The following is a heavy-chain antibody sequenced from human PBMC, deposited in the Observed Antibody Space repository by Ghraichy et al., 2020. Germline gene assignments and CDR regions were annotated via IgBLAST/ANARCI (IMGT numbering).Heavy chain of an antibody. CDR3: ARGSSPLFRPYDFWSGYFGDNGYYYYYGMDV. J-gene: IGHJ6*02. CDR2: MNPNSGNT. V-gene: IGHV1-8*01. Sequence: ASVKVSCKASGYTFTSYDINWVRQATGQGLEWMGWMNPNSGNTGYAQKFQGRVTMTRNTSISTAYMELSSLRSEDTAVYYCARGSSPLFRPYDFWSGYFGDNGYYYYYGMDVWGQGTTVTVSS. CDR1: GYTFTSYD. D-gene: IGHD3-3*01.